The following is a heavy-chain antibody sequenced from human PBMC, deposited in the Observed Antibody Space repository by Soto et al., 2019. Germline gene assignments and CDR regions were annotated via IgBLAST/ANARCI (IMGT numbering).Heavy chain of an antibody. V-gene: IGHV3-9*01. CDR1: GFTFDDYA. D-gene: IGHD3-9*01. Sequence: EVQLVESGGGLVQPGRSLRLSCAASGFTFDDYAMHWVRQAPGKGLEWVSGISWNSGSIGHADSVKGRFTISRDNAKNSLYLQMNSLRAEDTALYYCAKDVDILTGYIDYWGQGTLVTVSS. CDR3: AKDVDILTGYIDY. CDR2: ISWNSGSI. J-gene: IGHJ4*02.